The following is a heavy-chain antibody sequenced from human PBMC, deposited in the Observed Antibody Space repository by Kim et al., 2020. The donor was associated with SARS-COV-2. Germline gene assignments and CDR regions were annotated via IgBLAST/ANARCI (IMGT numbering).Heavy chain of an antibody. CDR1: GFTFSEYA. Sequence: GGSLRLSCVGSGFTFSEYAVSWVRQSPDKGLEWVSGVSGSGVTTYFRDSVKGRFSISRDNSKSTVYLQINNLRAADTAVYYCTKELRTAARWGRGTLITVSS. V-gene: IGHV3-23*01. D-gene: IGHD2-15*01. J-gene: IGHJ4*02. CDR2: VSGSGVTT. CDR3: TKELRTAAR.